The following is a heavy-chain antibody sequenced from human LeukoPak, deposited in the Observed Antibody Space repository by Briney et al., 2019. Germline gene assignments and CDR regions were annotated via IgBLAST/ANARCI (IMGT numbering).Heavy chain of an antibody. CDR3: TTDKAAAGTESIDY. J-gene: IGHJ4*02. CDR2: IKSKTHRRTT. Sequence: GGSLRLSCAASGFTFSNAWMSWVRPAPGKVREWVGRIKSKTHRRTTDYAAPVKGRSTITRDDSKNTMYLQMNSLKTEDTAVYYCTTDKAAAGTESIDYWGQGTLVTVYS. D-gene: IGHD6-13*01. CDR1: GFTFSNAW. V-gene: IGHV3-15*01.